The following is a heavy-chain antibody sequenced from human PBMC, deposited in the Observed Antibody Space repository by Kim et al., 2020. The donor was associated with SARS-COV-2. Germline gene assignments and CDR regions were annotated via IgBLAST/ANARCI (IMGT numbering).Heavy chain of an antibody. CDR1: GYSFTSYW. V-gene: IGHV5-51*01. CDR2: IYPGDSDT. J-gene: IGHJ4*02. CDR3: ARYPSRRGYSYGPVDY. D-gene: IGHD5-18*01. Sequence: GESLKISCKGSGYSFTSYWIGWVRQMPGKGLELMGIIYPGDSDTRYSPSFQGQVTISADKSISTAYLQWSSLKASDTAMYYCARYPSRRGYSYGPVDYWGQGTLVTVSS.